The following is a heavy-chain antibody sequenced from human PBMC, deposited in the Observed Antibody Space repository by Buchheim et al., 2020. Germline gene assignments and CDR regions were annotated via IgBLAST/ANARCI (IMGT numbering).Heavy chain of an antibody. CDR2: IYHSGRT. CDR1: GGSISSGGYS. CDR3: ARSGSIYSNLIYGMDV. J-gene: IGHJ6*02. V-gene: IGHV4-30-2*01. D-gene: IGHD5-18*01. Sequence: QLQLQESGSGLVKPSQTLSLTCAVSGGSISSGGYSWSWIRQPPGKGLEWIGYIYHSGRTYYNPSLKSRITISVDRSKNQLSPKLSSVTAADTAVYYCARSGSIYSNLIYGMDVWGQGTT.